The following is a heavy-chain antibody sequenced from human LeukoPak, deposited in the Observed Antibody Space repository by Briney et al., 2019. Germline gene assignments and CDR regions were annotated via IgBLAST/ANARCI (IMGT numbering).Heavy chain of an antibody. CDR3: AKDLLPPITMIVVDTPGADY. CDR2: IRYDGSNK. V-gene: IGHV3-30*02. D-gene: IGHD3-22*01. CDR1: GFTFSSYG. Sequence: GGSLRLSCAASGFTFSSYGMHWVRQAPGKGLEWVAFIRYDGSNKYYADSVKGRFTISRDNSKNTLYLQMNSLRAEDTAVYYCAKDLLPPITMIVVDTPGADYWGQGTLVTVSS. J-gene: IGHJ4*02.